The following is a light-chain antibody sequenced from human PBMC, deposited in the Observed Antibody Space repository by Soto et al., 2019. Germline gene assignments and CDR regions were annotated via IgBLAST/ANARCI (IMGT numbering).Light chain of an antibody. CDR1: QSVSSSC. J-gene: IGKJ5*01. CDR2: DVS. V-gene: IGKV3-11*01. Sequence: EIVLTQSPATLSSSPGERATLSCRASQSVSSSCLAWYQQKPGQAPRLLIYDVSSRATGIPARFSGAGYGTDFTLTISSLEPEDFAVYYCQHRSNWPPTFGQGTRLEI. CDR3: QHRSNWPPT.